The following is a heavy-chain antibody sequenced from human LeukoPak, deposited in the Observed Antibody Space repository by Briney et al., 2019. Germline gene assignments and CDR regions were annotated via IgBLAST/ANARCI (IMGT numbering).Heavy chain of an antibody. CDR2: ISSGDRT. Sequence: GGSLRLSCAASGFTFSSYSMNWVRQAPGKGLEWVAGISSGDRTFHAESVKGRFTISRDKSKDTLYLQMNSLRAEDTAVYYCAKDATASPYFHWFDNWGQGAQVIVSS. CDR1: GFTFSSYS. J-gene: IGHJ4*02. CDR3: AKDATASPYFHWFDN. D-gene: IGHD3-9*01. V-gene: IGHV3-23*01.